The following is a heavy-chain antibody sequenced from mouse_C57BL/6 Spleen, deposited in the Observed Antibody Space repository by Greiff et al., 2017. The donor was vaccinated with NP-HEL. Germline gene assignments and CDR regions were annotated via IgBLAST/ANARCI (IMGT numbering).Heavy chain of an antibody. CDR3: AREGGFLDSNYGHYYAMDY. D-gene: IGHD2-5*01. Sequence: EVMLVESGGGLVKPGGSLKLSCAASGFTFSSYTMSWVRQTPEKRLEWVATISGCGGNTYYPDSVKGRFTISRDNAKNTLYLQLSSLRSEDSALYYGAREGGFLDSNYGHYYAMDYWGQGTSVTVSS. CDR1: GFTFSSYT. V-gene: IGHV5-9*01. CDR2: ISGCGGNT. J-gene: IGHJ4*01.